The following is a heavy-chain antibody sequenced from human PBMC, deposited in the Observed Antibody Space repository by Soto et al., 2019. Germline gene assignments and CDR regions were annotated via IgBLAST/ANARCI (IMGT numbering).Heavy chain of an antibody. Sequence: EVQLLESGGGLVQPGGSLRLSCAASGFTFSSYAMSWVRQAPGKGLEWVSAISGSGGSTYYADSVKGRFTITRDNTKNNLYLQMHSLSAEDAAIYYCTSPSNYVSYDDYGMYVWGQGTTVTVSS. D-gene: IGHD4-4*01. CDR2: ISGSGGST. CDR1: GFTFSSYA. CDR3: TSPSNYVSYDDYGMYV. V-gene: IGHV3-23*01. J-gene: IGHJ6*02.